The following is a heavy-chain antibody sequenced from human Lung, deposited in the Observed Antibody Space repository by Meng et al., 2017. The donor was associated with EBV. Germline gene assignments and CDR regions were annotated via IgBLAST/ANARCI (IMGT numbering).Heavy chain of an antibody. CDR2: MNTKTGNP. J-gene: IGHJ2*01. V-gene: IGHV7-4-1*02. CDR3: ARGGPYPDSSGFHWYFDL. D-gene: IGHD3-22*01. Sequence: QGWVGQSGFELKKPGASVKVSCKASGYTFTRHAINWVRPAPGQGLEWMGWMNTKTGNPTYAQGFTGRFVFSLDTSVSTAYLQISSLKAEDTAVYYCARGGPYPDSSGFHWYFDLWGRGTLVTVSS. CDR1: GYTFTRHA.